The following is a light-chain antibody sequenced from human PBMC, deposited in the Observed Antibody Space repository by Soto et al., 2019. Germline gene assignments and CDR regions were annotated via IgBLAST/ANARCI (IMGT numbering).Light chain of an antibody. CDR1: QSVSSN. CDR3: QKYNNWPRT. J-gene: IGKJ1*01. V-gene: IGKV3-15*01. CDR2: GAS. Sequence: EIVMTQSPATLSVSPGERSTLSCMASQSVSSNLAWYQQKPGQAPRLLIYGASTRATGIPARSSGSGSGTEFTLTISSLQSEDFAVYYCQKYNNWPRTCGQGNKVDIK.